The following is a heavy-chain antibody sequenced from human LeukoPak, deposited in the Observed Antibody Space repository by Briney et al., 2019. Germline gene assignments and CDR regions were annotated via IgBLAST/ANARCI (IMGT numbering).Heavy chain of an antibody. CDR1: GGSISSGSYY. CDR3: ARDRPYYDFWSGYSAFDI. J-gene: IGHJ3*02. Sequence: PSQTLSLTCTVSGGSISSGSYYWSWIRQPAGKGLEWIGRIYTSGSTNYNPSLKSRVTISVDTSKNQFSLKLSSVTAADTAVYYCARDRPYYDFWSGYSAFDIWGQGTMVTVSS. CDR2: IYTSGST. D-gene: IGHD3-3*01. V-gene: IGHV4-61*02.